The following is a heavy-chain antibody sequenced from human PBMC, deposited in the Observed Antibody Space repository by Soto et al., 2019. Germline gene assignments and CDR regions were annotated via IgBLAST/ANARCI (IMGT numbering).Heavy chain of an antibody. CDR3: ARDAENGVYDY. V-gene: IGHV4-59*01. J-gene: IGHJ4*02. CDR2: IYYSGST. CDR1: GGSISSYY. D-gene: IGHD2-8*01. Sequence: PSETLSLTCTVSGGSISSYYWSWIRQPPGKGLEWIGYIYYSGSTNYNPSLKSRVTISVDTSKNQFSLKLSSVTAADTAVYYCARDAENGVYDYWGQGTLVTVSS.